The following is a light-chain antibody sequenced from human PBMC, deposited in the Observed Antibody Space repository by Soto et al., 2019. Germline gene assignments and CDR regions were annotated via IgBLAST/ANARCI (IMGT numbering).Light chain of an antibody. CDR2: AAS. Sequence: DIQMTQSPSSLSASVGDRVTITCRTSQIIASYLNWYQQRPGQAPKLLIYAASNLQSGVPSRFSGSGSGTDFTLTISSLQREDFATYYWQQGYSISRLTFGGGTKVEVK. J-gene: IGKJ4*01. CDR3: QQGYSISRLT. CDR1: QIIASY. V-gene: IGKV1-39*01.